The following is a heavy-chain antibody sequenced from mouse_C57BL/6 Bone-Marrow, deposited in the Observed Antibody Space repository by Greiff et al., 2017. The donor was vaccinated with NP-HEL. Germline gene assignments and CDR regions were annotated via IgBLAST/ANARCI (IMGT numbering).Heavy chain of an antibody. D-gene: IGHD1-1*01. CDR3: ARHEEGRDYGSRGDWIAY. CDR1: GYTFTEYT. CDR2: FYPGSGSI. Sequence: VHLVESGAELVKPGASVKLSCKASGYTFTEYTIHWVKQRSGQGLEWIGWFYPGSGSIKYNEKFKDKATLTADKSSSTVYMELSRLTSEDSAVYFCARHEEGRDYGSRGDWIAYWGQGTLVTVSA. V-gene: IGHV1-62-2*01. J-gene: IGHJ3*01.